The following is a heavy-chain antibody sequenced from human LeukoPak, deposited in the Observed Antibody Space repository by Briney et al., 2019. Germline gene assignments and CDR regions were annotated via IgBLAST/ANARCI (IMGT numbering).Heavy chain of an antibody. V-gene: IGHV1-3*01. J-gene: IGHJ4*02. CDR2: INAGNGNT. Sequence: GASVKVSCKASGYTFTSYTMHWVRQAPGQRLEWMGWINAGNGNTKYSQKFQGRVTITRDTSASTAYMELSSLRSEDTAVYYCARGPITMVRGVRPEFDNWGQGTLVTVSS. CDR1: GYTFTSYT. D-gene: IGHD3-10*01. CDR3: ARGPITMVRGVRPEFDN.